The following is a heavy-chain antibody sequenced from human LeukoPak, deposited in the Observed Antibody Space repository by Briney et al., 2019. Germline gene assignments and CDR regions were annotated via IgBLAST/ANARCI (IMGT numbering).Heavy chain of an antibody. CDR1: GYTFTSYG. CDR2: ISAYNGNT. D-gene: IGHD3-10*01. CDR3: ARALVLSYYYYGMDV. J-gene: IGHJ6*02. V-gene: IGHV1-18*01. Sequence: ASVNVSCKASGYTFTSYGISWVRQAPGQGLEWMGWISAYNGNTNNAQKLQGRVTMSTDTSTSTAYMELRSLRSDDTAVYYCARALVLSYYYYGMDVWGQGTTVTVSS.